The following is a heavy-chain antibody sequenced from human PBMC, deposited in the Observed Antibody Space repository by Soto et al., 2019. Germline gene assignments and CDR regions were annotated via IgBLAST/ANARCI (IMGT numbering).Heavy chain of an antibody. V-gene: IGHV4-31*03. CDR1: GGSISSGGYY. D-gene: IGHD3-10*01. Sequence: PSETLSLTCTVSGGSISSGGYYWSWIRQHPGKGLEWIGYIYYSGSTYYNPSLKSRVTISVDTSKNQFSLKLSSVTAADTAVYYCARGITMVRGRAFDIWGQGTMVTVSS. CDR3: ARGITMVRGRAFDI. J-gene: IGHJ3*02. CDR2: IYYSGST.